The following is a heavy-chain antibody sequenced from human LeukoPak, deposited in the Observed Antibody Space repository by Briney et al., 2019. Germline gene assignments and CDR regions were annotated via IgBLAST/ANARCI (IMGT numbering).Heavy chain of an antibody. CDR2: LSGSGGTT. CDR3: AKGGSTSRVTTSRVVFSYYYYLDV. Sequence: GGSLRLSCAASGFTFSSHAMGWVRQAPGKGLEWVSSLSGSGGTTYHADSVKGRFSISRDNSKNTLYLQLNSLRAEDTAVYYCAKGGSTSRVTTSRVVFSYYYYLDVWRKGTPVTVSS. D-gene: IGHD4-17*01. V-gene: IGHV3-23*01. CDR1: GFTFSSHA. J-gene: IGHJ6*03.